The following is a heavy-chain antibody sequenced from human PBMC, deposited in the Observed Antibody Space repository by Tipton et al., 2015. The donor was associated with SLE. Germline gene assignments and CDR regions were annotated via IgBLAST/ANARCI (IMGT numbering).Heavy chain of an antibody. V-gene: IGHV3-23*01. CDR1: GFTVSSNY. J-gene: IGHJ3*02. Sequence: SLRLSCAASGFTVSSNYMTWVRQAPGKGLEWVSAISGSGGSTYYADSVKGRFTISRDNSKNTLYLQMNSLRAEDTAVYYCAREPPQGHAFDIWGQGTMVTVSS. CDR2: ISGSGGST. CDR3: AREPPQGHAFDI.